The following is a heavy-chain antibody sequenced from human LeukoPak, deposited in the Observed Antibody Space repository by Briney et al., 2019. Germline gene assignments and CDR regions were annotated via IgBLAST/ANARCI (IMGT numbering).Heavy chain of an antibody. D-gene: IGHD3-10*01. V-gene: IGHV4-59*12. Sequence: SETLSLTCTVSGGSISSYYWSWIRQPPGKGLEWIGYIYYSGSTNYNPSLKSRVTISVDTSKNQFSLKLSSVSAADTAVYYCARRGPPRTLLRGVKSGWFDPWGQGTLVTVSS. J-gene: IGHJ5*02. CDR2: IYYSGST. CDR3: ARRGPPRTLLRGVKSGWFDP. CDR1: GGSISSYY.